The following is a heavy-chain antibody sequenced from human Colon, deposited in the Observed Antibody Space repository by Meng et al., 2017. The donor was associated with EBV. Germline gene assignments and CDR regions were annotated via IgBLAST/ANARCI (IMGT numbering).Heavy chain of an antibody. D-gene: IGHD3-10*01. CDR3: ARERRFGESYFDS. CDR1: GFTFSDYY. Sequence: QVQLVESGGXLVKPGGSLRRSCAASGFTFSDYYMSWIRQAPGKGLEWVSYISSSYSTIYYADSMKGRFTISRDNAKNSLYLQMDYLRAEDTAVYYCARERRFGESYFDSGGQGTLVTVSS. V-gene: IGHV3-11*01. J-gene: IGHJ4*02. CDR2: ISSSYSTI.